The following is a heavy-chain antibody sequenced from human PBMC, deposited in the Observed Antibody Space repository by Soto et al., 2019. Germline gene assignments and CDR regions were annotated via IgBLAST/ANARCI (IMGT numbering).Heavy chain of an antibody. CDR1: GGSLSGYY. D-gene: IGHD1-26*01. Sequence: TLSLTCAVYGGSLSGYYWSWIRQHPGKGLEWIGYIYYSGSTYYNPSLKSRVTISVDTSKNQFSLKLSSVTAADTAVYYCAGDDRMGARILGAFDIWGQGTMVTVSS. CDR3: AGDDRMGARILGAFDI. CDR2: IYYSGST. J-gene: IGHJ3*02. V-gene: IGHV4-31*11.